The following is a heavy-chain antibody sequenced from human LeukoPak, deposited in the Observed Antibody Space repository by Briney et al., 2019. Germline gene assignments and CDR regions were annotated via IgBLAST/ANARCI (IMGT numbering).Heavy chain of an antibody. V-gene: IGHV4-34*01. J-gene: IGHJ4*02. CDR1: GGSFSGYY. CDR2: INHSGST. D-gene: IGHD6-19*01. CDR3: ARVPGGAVANTHFDY. Sequence: SETLSPTCAVYGGSFSGYYWSWIRQPPGKGLEWIGEINHSGSTNYNPSLKSRVTISVDTSKNQFSLKLSSVTAADTAVYYCARVPGGAVANTHFDYWGQGTLVTVSS.